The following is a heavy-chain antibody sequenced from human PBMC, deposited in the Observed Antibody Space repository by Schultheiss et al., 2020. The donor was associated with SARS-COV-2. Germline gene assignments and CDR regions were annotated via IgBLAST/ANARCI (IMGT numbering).Heavy chain of an antibody. D-gene: IGHD4-17*01. V-gene: IGHV3-21*01. Sequence: GGSLRLSCAASGFTFSSYGMHWVRQAPGKGLEWVSSISSSSSYIHYADSVKGRFTISRDNAKNSLYLQMNSLRAEDTAVYYCAREHGDPPKGYWGQGTLVTVSS. CDR3: AREHGDPPKGY. CDR2: ISSSSSYI. J-gene: IGHJ4*02. CDR1: GFTFSSYG.